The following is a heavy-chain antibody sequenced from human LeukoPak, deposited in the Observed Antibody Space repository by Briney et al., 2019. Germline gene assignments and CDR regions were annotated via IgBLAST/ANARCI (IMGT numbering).Heavy chain of an antibody. CDR1: GFIFSTYW. CDR2: IRQDGSET. V-gene: IGHV3-7*01. Sequence: GGSLRLSCAASGFIFSTYWMSWVRQAPGKGLEWVATIRQDGSETHYVGSVRGRFTISRDNAKNSLYLQVNSLRAEDTAVYYCVRGCGRASCPYFFDSWGTEAWSPSPQ. J-gene: IGHJ4*01. D-gene: IGHD2-2*01. CDR3: VRGCGRASCPYFFDS.